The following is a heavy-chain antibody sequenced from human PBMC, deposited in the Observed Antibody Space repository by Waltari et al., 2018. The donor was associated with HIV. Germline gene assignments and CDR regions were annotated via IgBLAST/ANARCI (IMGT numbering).Heavy chain of an antibody. CDR3: AKGIARGAGLYYYGMDD. Sequence: EVQLLESGGGLARPGGSLRLSCTGSGFVFKNFVLSWARQAPGKGLECVSGIRGSGGGTYSADSGQGRFTISRDGSENTLYLQMNSLRAEDTAVYYCAKGIARGAGLYYYGMDDWGQGTTVTVSS. J-gene: IGHJ6*02. D-gene: IGHD6-13*01. CDR2: IRGSGGGT. V-gene: IGHV3-23*01. CDR1: GFVFKNFV.